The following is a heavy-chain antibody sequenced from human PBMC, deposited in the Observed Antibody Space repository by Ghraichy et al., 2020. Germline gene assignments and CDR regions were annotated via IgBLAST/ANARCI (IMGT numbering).Heavy chain of an antibody. J-gene: IGHJ6*02. CDR1: GGSISSSSYY. Sequence: SETLSLTCTVSGGSISSSSYYWGWIRQPPGKGLEWIGSIYYSGSTYYNPSLKSRVTISVDTSKNQFSLKLSSVTAADTAVYYCARRRAGDYDFWSGYYTGYYYYYGMDIWGQGTTVTVSS. CDR2: IYYSGST. V-gene: IGHV4-39*01. D-gene: IGHD3-3*01. CDR3: ARRRAGDYDFWSGYYTGYYYYYGMDI.